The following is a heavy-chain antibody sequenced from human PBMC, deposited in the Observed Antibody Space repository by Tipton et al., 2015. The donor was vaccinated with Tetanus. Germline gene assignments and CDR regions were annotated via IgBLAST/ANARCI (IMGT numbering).Heavy chain of an antibody. CDR3: ARIRQVGKPGPFFDY. V-gene: IGHV4-59*01. D-gene: IGHD7-27*01. CDR1: GGSINSYY. CDR2: IYHSGST. Sequence: TLSLTCTVSGGSINSYYWSWIRQPPGKGLEWIGYIYHSGSTNYNPSLRSRVTISVDTSKNQFSLKLSSVTAADTAVYYCARIRQVGKPGPFFDYWGQGTLVTVSS. J-gene: IGHJ4*02.